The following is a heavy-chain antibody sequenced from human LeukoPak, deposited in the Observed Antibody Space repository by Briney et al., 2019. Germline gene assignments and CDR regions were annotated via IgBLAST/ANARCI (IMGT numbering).Heavy chain of an antibody. CDR2: IGGSGIST. D-gene: IGHD1-14*01. Sequence: GGSLRLSCAGSGLIFSNYAMRWVRQAPGKGLEWVSAIGGSGISTSYTDSVKGRFTISRDNSKNTLYLQMHYLRAEDTAVYYCAKGIEVDHTLPFDYWGQGTLVTVSS. CDR3: AKGIEVDHTLPFDY. J-gene: IGHJ4*02. CDR1: GLIFSNYA. V-gene: IGHV3-23*01.